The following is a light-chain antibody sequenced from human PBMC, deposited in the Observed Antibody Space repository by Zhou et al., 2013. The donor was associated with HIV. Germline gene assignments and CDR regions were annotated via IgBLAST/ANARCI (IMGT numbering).Light chain of an antibody. Sequence: DIQMTQSPLTLSASVGDRVTVTCRASQSLGRWLAWYQQRPGKPPKLIIYRASSLQSGVPSRFSGSGSEREFNLTIDGLQPEDFATYYCHQYDNLWTFGPGTRVDVK. V-gene: IGKV1-5*03. CDR1: QSLGRW. CDR3: HQYDNLWT. J-gene: IGKJ1*01. CDR2: RAS.